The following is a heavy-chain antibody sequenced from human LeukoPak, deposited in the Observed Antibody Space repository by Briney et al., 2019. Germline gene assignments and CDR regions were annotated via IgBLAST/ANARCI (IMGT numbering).Heavy chain of an antibody. D-gene: IGHD1-26*01. CDR2: IKSKTDGGTT. CDR1: GLTFTNAW. Sequence: GGSLRLSCAVSGLTFTNAWMSWVRQAPGKGLEWVGRIKSKTDGGTTDYAAPVKGRFTISRDDSKNTLYLQMNSLKTEDTAMYYCLGSFLGYWGQGTLATVSS. V-gene: IGHV3-15*01. CDR3: LGSFLGY. J-gene: IGHJ4*02.